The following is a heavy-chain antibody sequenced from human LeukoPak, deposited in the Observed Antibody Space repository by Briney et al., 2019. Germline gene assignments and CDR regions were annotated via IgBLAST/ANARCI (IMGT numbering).Heavy chain of an antibody. CDR2: INHSGST. CDR1: GGSFSGHY. J-gene: IGHJ5*02. Sequence: SETLSLTCAVYGGSFSGHYWSWIRQPPGKGLEWIGEINHSGSTNYNPSLKSRVTISVDTSKNQFSLKLSSVTAADTAVYYCARAPVESYYYGSGSYHAWFDPWGQGTLVTVSS. CDR3: ARAPVESYYYGSGSYHAWFDP. D-gene: IGHD3-10*01. V-gene: IGHV4-34*01.